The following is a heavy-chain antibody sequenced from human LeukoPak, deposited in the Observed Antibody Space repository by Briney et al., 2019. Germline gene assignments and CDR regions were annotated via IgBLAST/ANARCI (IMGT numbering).Heavy chain of an antibody. V-gene: IGHV3-48*03. CDR3: ARVRSGYSHENYFDY. CDR1: GFTFSYYE. D-gene: IGHD5-18*01. J-gene: IGHJ4*02. CDR2: ISGSGSTI. Sequence: GGSLRLSXAASGFTFSYYEMNWVRQAPGKGLEWVSYISGSGSTIYYADSVKGRFTISRDNAKDSLYLQMNSLRAEDTAVYYCARVRSGYSHENYFDYWGQGTLVTVSS.